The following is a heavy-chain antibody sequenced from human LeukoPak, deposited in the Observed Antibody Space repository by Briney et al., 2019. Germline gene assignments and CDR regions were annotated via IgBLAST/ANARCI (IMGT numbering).Heavy chain of an antibody. CDR3: ARDLKGPVNDVFDM. CDR1: GFTFKTYW. CDR2: SNSDGSST. V-gene: IGHV3-74*01. J-gene: IGHJ3*02. Sequence: PGGSLRLSCAASGFTFKTYWMHWVRQAPGKGLVWVSLSNSDGSSTSYADSVRGRFTISRDNAKNTLYLQMNSLRAEDTAVYYCARDLKGPVNDVFDMWGQGTMVTVSS. D-gene: IGHD4-23*01.